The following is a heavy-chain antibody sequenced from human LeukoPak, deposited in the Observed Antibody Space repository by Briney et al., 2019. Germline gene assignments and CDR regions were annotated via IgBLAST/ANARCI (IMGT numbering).Heavy chain of an antibody. CDR1: GFTFRTYG. CDR3: AKDKFGGGIKTGTFDY. D-gene: IGHD3-16*01. CDR2: ISSDGSNK. V-gene: IGHV3-30*18. J-gene: IGHJ4*02. Sequence: PGGSLRLSCASSGFTFRTYGMHWVRQAPGKGLEWVAVISSDGSNKYYADSVKGRFTISRDNSKNTLYLQMNSLRAEDTALYYCAKDKFGGGIKTGTFDYWGQGTLVTVSS.